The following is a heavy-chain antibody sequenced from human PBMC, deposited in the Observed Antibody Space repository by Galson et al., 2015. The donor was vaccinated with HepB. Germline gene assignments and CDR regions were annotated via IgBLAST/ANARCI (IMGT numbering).Heavy chain of an antibody. CDR1: GGTFSSYT. Sequence: GGTFSSYTFTWVRQAPGQGLEWMGRIIPIFGIVNYAQKFQGRVTITADNSTSPAYMELSSLRSTDTAMYYCARDLADYSGYDLSSYFYYGMDVWGQGTTVTVS. CDR3: ARDLADYSGYDLSSYFYYGMDV. J-gene: IGHJ6*02. CDR2: IIPIFGIV. V-gene: IGHV1-69*04. D-gene: IGHD5-12*01.